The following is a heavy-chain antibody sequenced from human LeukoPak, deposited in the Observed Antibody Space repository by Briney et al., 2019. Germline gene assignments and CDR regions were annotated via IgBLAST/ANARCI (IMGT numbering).Heavy chain of an antibody. Sequence: PGGSLRLSCAASGFIFDDYAMHWVRQAPGKGLEWVSLISGDGGNTYYADSVKGRFTISRDNGKNSLYLQMNSLRTEDTALYYCAKDMGHYGDYVGYWGQGTLVTVSS. CDR3: AKDMGHYGDYVGY. D-gene: IGHD4-17*01. J-gene: IGHJ4*02. CDR2: ISGDGGNT. V-gene: IGHV3-43*02. CDR1: GFIFDDYA.